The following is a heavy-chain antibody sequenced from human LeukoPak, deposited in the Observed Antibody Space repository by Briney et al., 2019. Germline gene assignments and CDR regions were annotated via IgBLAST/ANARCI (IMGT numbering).Heavy chain of an antibody. CDR2: INPNSGGT. CDR3: ARVRGYCSGGSCGELDY. Sequence: GASVKVSCKASGYTFTGYYMHWVRQAPGQGLEWMGWINPNSGGTNYAQKFQGRVTMTRDTSISTAYMELSRLRSDDTAVYYCARVRGYCSGGSCGELDYWGQGTPVTVSS. J-gene: IGHJ4*02. CDR1: GYTFTGYY. D-gene: IGHD2-15*01. V-gene: IGHV1-2*02.